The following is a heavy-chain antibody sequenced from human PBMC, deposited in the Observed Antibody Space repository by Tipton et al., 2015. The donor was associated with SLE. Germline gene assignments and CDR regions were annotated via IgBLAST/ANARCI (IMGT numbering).Heavy chain of an antibody. CDR1: GGSISSHY. J-gene: IGHJ6*02. CDR3: ARGGAAAAYYFGMDV. Sequence: TLSLTCSVSGGSISSHYWSWIRQPQGKGLEWIGYMYNGGSTLYNPSLKSRVSISVDTSKNQFSLKLNSVTAADTAVYYCARGGAAAAYYFGMDVWGQGTTVIVSS. D-gene: IGHD6-13*01. CDR2: MYNGGST. V-gene: IGHV4-59*11.